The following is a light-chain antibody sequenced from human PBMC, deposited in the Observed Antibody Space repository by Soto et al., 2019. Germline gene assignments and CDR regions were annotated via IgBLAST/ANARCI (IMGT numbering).Light chain of an antibody. CDR3: QKDDSDPLT. V-gene: IGKV1-27*01. CDR1: QGISNY. Sequence: DIQMTQAPSSLSASVGDRVTITCLASQGISNYLAWYQQKPGKVPNLLIYAASTLQSGVPSRFSGSASRSDFTLTIGNLQPEDVATYYGQKDDSDPLTVVQGTKVESK. J-gene: IGKJ1*01. CDR2: AAS.